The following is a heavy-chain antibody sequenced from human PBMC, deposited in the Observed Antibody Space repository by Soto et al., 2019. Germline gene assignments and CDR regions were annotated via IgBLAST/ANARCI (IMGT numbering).Heavy chain of an antibody. D-gene: IGHD3-10*01. J-gene: IGHJ6*02. Sequence: PSETLSLTCTVSGGSIRSYYWSWIRQPPGKGLEWIGYIYYSGSTNYNPSLKSRVTISVDTSKNQFSLKLSSVTAADTAVYYCAVSYGSGSYSHYYYYYGMDVWGQGTTVTVSS. CDR3: AVSYGSGSYSHYYYYYGMDV. CDR2: IYYSGST. V-gene: IGHV4-59*08. CDR1: GGSIRSYY.